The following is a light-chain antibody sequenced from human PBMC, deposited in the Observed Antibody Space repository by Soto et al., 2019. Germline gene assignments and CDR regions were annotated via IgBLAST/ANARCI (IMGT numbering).Light chain of an antibody. Sequence: EIVLTQPPATLSSFPGDRVTLSCRASQYINTRLAWYQHRPGQAPRLLIYQTSIRAAGIPARFSASGSGTDFTLTISDVQPEDFALYYCHQRQSWPRTFGQGTKVDI. CDR3: HQRQSWPRT. CDR1: QYINTR. V-gene: IGKV3-11*01. CDR2: QTS. J-gene: IGKJ1*01.